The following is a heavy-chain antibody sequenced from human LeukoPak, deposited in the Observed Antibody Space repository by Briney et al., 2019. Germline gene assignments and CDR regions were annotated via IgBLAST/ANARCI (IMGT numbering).Heavy chain of an antibody. V-gene: IGHV1-8*01. CDR3: ARDRGITIFGVVTVDAFDI. D-gene: IGHD3-3*01. Sequence: ASVKVSCKASGYTFTSYDINWVRQATGQGLEWMGWMNPNSGNTGYAQKFQSRVTMTRDMSTSTVYMELSSLRSEDTAVYYCARDRGITIFGVVTVDAFDIWGQGTMVTVSS. CDR2: MNPNSGNT. J-gene: IGHJ3*02. CDR1: GYTFTSYD.